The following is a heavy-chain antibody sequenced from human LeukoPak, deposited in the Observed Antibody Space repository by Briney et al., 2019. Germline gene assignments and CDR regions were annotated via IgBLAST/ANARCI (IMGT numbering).Heavy chain of an antibody. V-gene: IGHV3-21*01. J-gene: IGHJ4*02. Sequence: PGGSLRLSCAASGFTFSTYGMNWVRQAPGKGLQWVSSISTSGSYIYYADSVKGRFTISRDNAKNSLYLQMNSLRAEDTAVYYCVGAVAGHFGYWGQGTLVTVSS. D-gene: IGHD6-19*01. CDR3: VGAVAGHFGY. CDR2: ISTSGSYI. CDR1: GFTFSTYG.